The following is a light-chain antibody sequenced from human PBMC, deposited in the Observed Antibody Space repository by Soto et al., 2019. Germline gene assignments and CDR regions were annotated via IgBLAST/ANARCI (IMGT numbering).Light chain of an antibody. CDR1: QSISNL. V-gene: IGKV1-5*03. J-gene: IGKJ1*01. CDR2: KAS. CDR3: QQYNSYWT. Sequence: DIQMTQSPSTLSASVGDRVTITCRASQSISNLLAWYQQKPGKAPKLLIYKASSFESGVPSRFSGSGSGTEFTLTLGSLQPDDFATYYCQQYNSYWTFGQGTKVEIK.